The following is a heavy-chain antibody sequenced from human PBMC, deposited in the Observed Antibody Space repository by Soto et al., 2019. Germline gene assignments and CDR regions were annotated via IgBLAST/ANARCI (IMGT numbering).Heavy chain of an antibody. Sequence: PGGSLRLSCAASGFTFSSYAMSWVRQAPGKGLEWVSGISASGRSTYYADSVKGRFTISRDNSKNTLYLQMNSLRVEDTAVYYCAKDLFDFTIFGVVPSLRAFDIWGQGTVVTVSS. V-gene: IGHV3-23*01. CDR2: ISASGRST. CDR3: AKDLFDFTIFGVVPSLRAFDI. J-gene: IGHJ3*02. D-gene: IGHD3-3*01. CDR1: GFTFSSYA.